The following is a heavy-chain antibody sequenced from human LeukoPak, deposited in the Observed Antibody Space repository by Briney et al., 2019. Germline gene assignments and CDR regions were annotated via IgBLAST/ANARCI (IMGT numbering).Heavy chain of an antibody. D-gene: IGHD6-13*01. CDR1: GYTFTSYY. V-gene: IGHV1-2*02. Sequence: ASVKVSCKASGYTFTSYYMHWVRQAPGQGLEWMGWINPNSGGTNYAQKFQGRVTMTRDTSISTAYMELSRLRSDDTAVYYCARVYTGAADQDYWGQGTLVTVSS. J-gene: IGHJ4*02. CDR2: INPNSGGT. CDR3: ARVYTGAADQDY.